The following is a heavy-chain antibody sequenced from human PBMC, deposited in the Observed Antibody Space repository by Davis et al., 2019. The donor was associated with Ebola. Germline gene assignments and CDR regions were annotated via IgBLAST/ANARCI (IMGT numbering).Heavy chain of an antibody. CDR2: ISAYNGNT. D-gene: IGHD3-3*01. J-gene: IGHJ5*02. Sequence: ASVKVSCKASGYTFTSYGISWVRQAPGQGLEWMGWISAYNGNTNYAQKLQGRVTMTTDTSTSTAYMELRSLRSDDTAVDYCARTKTRIRFLEWLLDWFDPWGQGTLVTVSS. CDR1: GYTFTSYG. CDR3: ARTKTRIRFLEWLLDWFDP. V-gene: IGHV1-18*01.